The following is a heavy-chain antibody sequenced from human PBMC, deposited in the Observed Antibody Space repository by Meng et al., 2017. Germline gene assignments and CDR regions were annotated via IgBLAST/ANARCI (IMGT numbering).Heavy chain of an antibody. J-gene: IGHJ4*02. CDR2: IYSSGNT. CDR1: GAGGSIGSYY. D-gene: IGHD2-8*01. Sequence: ESLKISCTVSGAGGSIGSYYWTWIRQPPGKGLEWIGYIYSSGNTDYNPSLKSRVTMSVDTPKNQFSLNLRSVTAADTAVYFCARGWDISLMVFDFWGQGALVTVSS. V-gene: IGHV4-59*01. CDR3: ARGWDISLMVFDF.